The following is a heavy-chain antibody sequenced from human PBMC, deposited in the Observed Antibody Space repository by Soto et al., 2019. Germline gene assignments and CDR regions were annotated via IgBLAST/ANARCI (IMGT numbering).Heavy chain of an antibody. D-gene: IGHD6-6*01. CDR3: ARHSSGEYYYYMDV. J-gene: IGHJ6*03. CDR2: INWNGGST. Sequence: EVQLVESGGGVVRPGGSLRLSCAASGFTFDAYGMSWVRQAPGKGLEWVSGINWNGGSTGYADSVKGRFTISIDNAKNSLYLQMNSLRAEDTALYHCARHSSGEYYYYMDVWGKGTTVTVSS. V-gene: IGHV3-20*01. CDR1: GFTFDAYG.